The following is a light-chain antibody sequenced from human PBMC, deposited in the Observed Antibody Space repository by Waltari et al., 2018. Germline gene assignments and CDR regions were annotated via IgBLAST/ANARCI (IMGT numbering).Light chain of an antibody. CDR1: KNIRSY. V-gene: IGKV1-39*01. J-gene: IGKJ2*03. CDR3: QASYTTSYS. CDR2: AAS. Sequence: DLQMTQSPSSLSASVGDRVTISCRASKNIRSYLSWYQQKPGIAPKLVIYAASTLQSGVPSRFSGSGSGTNFTLTITSLQAEDFATYFCQASYTTSYSFGQGTKVEIK.